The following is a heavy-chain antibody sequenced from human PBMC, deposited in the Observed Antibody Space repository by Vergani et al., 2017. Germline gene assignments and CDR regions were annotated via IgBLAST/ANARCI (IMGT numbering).Heavy chain of an antibody. Sequence: EKQLVQSGSETKKPGESLKISCQAFGYIFPNFWIGWVRQRPGSGLGWMGIIYPGDSEVKSNPTFRGQVIFSVDTSVNTAYLQWRSLQASDTDTYFCASGGHGSENGGALQLWGQGTNITVSS. J-gene: IGHJ3*01. CDR1: GYIFPNFW. CDR2: IYPGDSEV. CDR3: ASGGHGSENGGALQL. V-gene: IGHV5-51*01. D-gene: IGHD3-10*01.